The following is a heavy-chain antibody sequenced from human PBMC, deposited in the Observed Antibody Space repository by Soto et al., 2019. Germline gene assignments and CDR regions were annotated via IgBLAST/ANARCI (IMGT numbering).Heavy chain of an antibody. V-gene: IGHV4-59*01. CDR3: ARRQYHHLDY. CDR1: RGSTNGYY. Sequence: QVQLHESGPGLVKPSETLSLTCTVSRGSTNGYYWSWIRQPPGKGLEWIGYIYYSGSTNYNPSLKRRVTIALDTSKNQFSLKLSSVTAADTAVYYCARRQYHHLDYWGRGTLVTVSS. CDR2: IYYSGST. D-gene: IGHD4-4*01. J-gene: IGHJ4*02.